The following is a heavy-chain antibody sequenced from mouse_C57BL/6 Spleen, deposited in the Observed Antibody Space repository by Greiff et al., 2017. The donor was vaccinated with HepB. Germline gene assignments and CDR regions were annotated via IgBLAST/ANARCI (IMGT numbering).Heavy chain of an antibody. Sequence: VQLKESGGGLVQPGGSLKLSCAASGFTFSDYYMYWVRQTPEKRLEWVAYISNGGGSTYYPDTVKGRFTISRDNAKNTLYLQMSRLKSEDTAMYYCARHEDGYYVMDYWGQGTSVTVSS. V-gene: IGHV5-12*01. CDR1: GFTFSDYY. J-gene: IGHJ4*01. D-gene: IGHD2-3*01. CDR3: ARHEDGYYVMDY. CDR2: ISNGGGST.